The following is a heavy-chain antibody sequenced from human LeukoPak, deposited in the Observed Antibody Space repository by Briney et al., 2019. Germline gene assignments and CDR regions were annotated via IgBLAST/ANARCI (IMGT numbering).Heavy chain of an antibody. CDR2: IYYSGST. D-gene: IGHD3-22*01. CDR3: ARPTLPYDSKTAAFDI. J-gene: IGHJ3*02. CDR1: GGSISSYY. Sequence: PSETLSLTCTVSGGSISSYYWSWIRQPPGKGLEWIGYIYYSGSTNYNPSLQSRVTISGDTSKNQFSLKLSSVTAADTAVYYCARPTLPYDSKTAAFDIWGQGTMVTVSS. V-gene: IGHV4-59*08.